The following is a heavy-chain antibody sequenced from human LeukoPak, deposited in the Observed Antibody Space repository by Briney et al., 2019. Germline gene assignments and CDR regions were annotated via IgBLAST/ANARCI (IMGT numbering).Heavy chain of an antibody. CDR2: IWFDGIRK. J-gene: IGHJ4*02. D-gene: IGHD3-22*01. CDR1: GFTFSNYG. V-gene: IGHV3-33*06. CDR3: AKVSYYDRSGYYSFDY. Sequence: PGRSLRLSCAASGFTFSNYGMHWVRQVPGKGLEWVAAIWFDGIRKYYADSVKGRLTISRDNSKNTLYLQMNSLRAEDTAVYYCAKVSYYDRSGYYSFDYWGQGTLVTVSS.